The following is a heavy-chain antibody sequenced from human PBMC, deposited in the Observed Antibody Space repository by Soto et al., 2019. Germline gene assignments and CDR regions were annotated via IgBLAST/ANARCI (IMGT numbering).Heavy chain of an antibody. CDR2: IYYSGST. D-gene: IGHD7-27*01. V-gene: IGHV4-59*01. Sequence: SETLSLTCTVSGGSISSYYWSWIRQPPGKGLEWIGYIYYSGSTNYNPSLKSRVTISVDTSKNQFSLKLSSVTAADTSLYYCARGKLGEHAFDIWGQGTMVTVSS. CDR1: GGSISSYY. CDR3: ARGKLGEHAFDI. J-gene: IGHJ3*02.